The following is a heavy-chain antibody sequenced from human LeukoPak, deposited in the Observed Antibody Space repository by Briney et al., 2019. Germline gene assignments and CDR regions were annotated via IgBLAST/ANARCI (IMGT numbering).Heavy chain of an antibody. V-gene: IGHV4-34*01. Sequence: PSETLSLTCAVYGGSFSGYYWSWIRQPPGKGLEWIGEINHSGSTNYNPSLKSRVTISVDTYKNQFSLKLSFVAAAETAVYYCARCGVGVITKAFDYWGQGTMVTVSS. D-gene: IGHD3-22*01. CDR3: ARCGVGVITKAFDY. CDR1: GGSFSGYY. J-gene: IGHJ4*02. CDR2: INHSGST.